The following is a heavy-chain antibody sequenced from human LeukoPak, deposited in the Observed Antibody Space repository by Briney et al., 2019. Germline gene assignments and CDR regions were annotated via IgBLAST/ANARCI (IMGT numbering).Heavy chain of an antibody. CDR2: IYYSGST. V-gene: IGHV4-31*03. D-gene: IGHD3-3*01. CDR1: GGSISSGGYY. Sequence: PSQTLSLTCTVSGGSISSGGYYWSWIRQHPGKGLEWIGYIYYSGSTYYNPSLKSRVTISVDTSKNQFSLKLSSVTAADTAVYYCARIPALMGYDFWSGYSFDDDSDYWGQGTLVTVSS. J-gene: IGHJ4*02. CDR3: ARIPALMGYDFWSGYSFDDDSDY.